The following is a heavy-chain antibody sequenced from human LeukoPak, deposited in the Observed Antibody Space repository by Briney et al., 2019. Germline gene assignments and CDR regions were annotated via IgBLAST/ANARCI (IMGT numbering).Heavy chain of an antibody. CDR1: GGSICSGNYH. J-gene: IGHJ4*02. D-gene: IGHD6-13*01. V-gene: IGHV4-39*07. CDR2: INHSGST. CDR3: ARSSGWSWYQSLHYFDY. Sequence: SETLSLTCTVSGGSICSGNYHWAWMRQPPGKGLEWIGEINHSGSTNYNPSLKSRVTISVDTSKNQFSLKLSTVTAADTAVYYCARSSGWSWYQSLHYFDYWGQGTLVTVSS.